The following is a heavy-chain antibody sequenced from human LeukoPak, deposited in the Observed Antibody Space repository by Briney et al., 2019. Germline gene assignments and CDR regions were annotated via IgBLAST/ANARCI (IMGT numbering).Heavy chain of an antibody. V-gene: IGHV4-59*01. Sequence: SETLSLTCTVSGGSISSYYWSWIRQPPGKGLEWIGYIYYSGSTNYNPSLKSRVTISVDTSKNQLSLKLSSVTAADTAVYYCARAYYDRIDYWGQGTLVTVSS. CDR2: IYYSGST. CDR3: ARAYYDRIDY. D-gene: IGHD3-22*01. J-gene: IGHJ4*02. CDR1: GGSISSYY.